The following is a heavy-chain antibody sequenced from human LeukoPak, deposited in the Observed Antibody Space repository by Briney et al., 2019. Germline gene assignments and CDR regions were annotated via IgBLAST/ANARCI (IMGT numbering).Heavy chain of an antibody. J-gene: IGHJ1*01. Sequence: GASVKVSCKASGYTFTSYGISWVRQAPGQGLEWMGWISAYNGNTNYAQKLQGRVTMTTDTSTSTAYMELRSLRSEDTAVYYCARGLLVVNTAMAPYFQHWGQGTLVTVSS. CDR1: GYTFTSYG. D-gene: IGHD5-18*01. V-gene: IGHV1-18*01. CDR3: ARGLLVVNTAMAPYFQH. CDR2: ISAYNGNT.